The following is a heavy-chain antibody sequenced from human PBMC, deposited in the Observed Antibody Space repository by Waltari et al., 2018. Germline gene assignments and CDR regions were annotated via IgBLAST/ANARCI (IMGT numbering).Heavy chain of an antibody. D-gene: IGHD6-13*01. Sequence: QVQLQESGPGLVKPSETLSLTCAVSGYSISSGYYWGWIRQPPGKGLEWIGSIYHSGSPYHIPSLKRRVTISVDTSKDPFSLKLSSVTAADTAVCYCARSSWWGGYYYYGMDVWGQGTTVTVSS. V-gene: IGHV4-38-2*01. CDR1: GYSISSGYY. J-gene: IGHJ6*02. CDR3: ARSSWWGGYYYYGMDV. CDR2: IYHSGSP.